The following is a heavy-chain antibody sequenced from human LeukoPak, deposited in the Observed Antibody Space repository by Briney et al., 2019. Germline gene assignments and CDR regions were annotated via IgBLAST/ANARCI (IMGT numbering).Heavy chain of an antibody. Sequence: ASVKVSCKASGYTFTSYYMHWVRQAPGQGLEWMGIINPSGGSTSYAQKFQGRVTITRNTSISTAYMELSSLRSEDTAVYYCARAGVVPAAHNAFDIWGQETMVTVSS. J-gene: IGHJ3*02. D-gene: IGHD2-2*01. CDR2: INPSGGST. V-gene: IGHV1-46*01. CDR3: ARAGVVPAAHNAFDI. CDR1: GYTFTSYY.